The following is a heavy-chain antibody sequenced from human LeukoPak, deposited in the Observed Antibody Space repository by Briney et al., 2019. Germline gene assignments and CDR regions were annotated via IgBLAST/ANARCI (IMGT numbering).Heavy chain of an antibody. D-gene: IGHD6-19*01. V-gene: IGHV1-46*01. CDR2: INPSGDST. CDR1: GYSFTSYS. J-gene: IGHJ4*02. CDR3: ARDLKMGYSSGRYSWGTGSSNDY. Sequence: ASVKVSCKASGYSFTSYSIHWVRQAPGQGLEWMGIINPSGDSTSHAQKFQGRVTMTRDMSTSTVYMELSSLRSDDTAVYYCARDLKMGYSSGRYSWGTGSSNDYWGQGTLVTVSS.